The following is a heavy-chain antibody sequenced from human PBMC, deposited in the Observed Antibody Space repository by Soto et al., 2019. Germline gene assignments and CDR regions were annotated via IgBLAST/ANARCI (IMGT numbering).Heavy chain of an antibody. CDR1: GYTFTSYG. V-gene: IGHV1-18*01. CDR2: FTAYNGNT. J-gene: IGHJ4*02. D-gene: IGHD3-10*01. Sequence: QVQLVQSGAEVKKPGASVKVSCKASGYTFTSYGISWVRQAPGQGLEWMGWFTAYNGNTNFAQKLRVRVTMTTDTSTSTAYMGLRSLRSDDTAVYYCAGGWFGEVVYYFDYWGQGTMVTVSS. CDR3: AGGWFGEVVYYFDY.